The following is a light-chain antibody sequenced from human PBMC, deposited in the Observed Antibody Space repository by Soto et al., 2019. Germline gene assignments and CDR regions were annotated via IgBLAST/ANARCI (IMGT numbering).Light chain of an antibody. CDR2: GAS. CDR1: QSDSSTY. CDR3: QQYGSSSMYT. J-gene: IGKJ2*01. V-gene: IGKV3-20*01. Sequence: EIVLTQSPGTLSLSPGERATLSCRASQSDSSTYLAWYQQKPGQAPRLLIYGASSRATGIPDRFSGSGSGTDFTLSISSLEPEDFAVYYCQQYGSSSMYTFGHGTKLEIK.